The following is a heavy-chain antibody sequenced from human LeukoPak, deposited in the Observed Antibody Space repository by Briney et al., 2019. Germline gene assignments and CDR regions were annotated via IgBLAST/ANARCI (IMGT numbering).Heavy chain of an antibody. Sequence: PSETLSLTCAVSGGSISTYYWSWIPQPPGEGLEWIGYVSFSRGTYYNPSLKSRLTMSVDTSKNRFSLKLSSVTAADTAVYYCARQVTIVVAGGEYYFDYWGQGALVTVSS. CDR1: GGSISTYY. CDR3: ARQVTIVVAGGEYYFDY. CDR2: VSFSRGT. D-gene: IGHD6-19*01. V-gene: IGHV4-59*01. J-gene: IGHJ4*02.